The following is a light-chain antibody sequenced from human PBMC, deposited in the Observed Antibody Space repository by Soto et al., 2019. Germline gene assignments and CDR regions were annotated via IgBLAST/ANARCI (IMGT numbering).Light chain of an antibody. Sequence: QSVLTQPPSASGSPGQSVAISCTGTSSDVGGYNYVSWYQQHPGKAPKLMIYEVNKRPSGVPDRFSGSKSGNTASLTVSGLQDEDEADYYCSSYAGSSNVFGTGTKLTDL. V-gene: IGLV2-8*01. CDR3: SSYAGSSNV. CDR2: EVN. CDR1: SSDVGGYNY. J-gene: IGLJ1*01.